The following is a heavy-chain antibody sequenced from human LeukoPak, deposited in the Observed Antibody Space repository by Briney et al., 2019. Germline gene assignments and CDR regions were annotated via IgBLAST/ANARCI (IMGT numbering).Heavy chain of an antibody. V-gene: IGHV1-8*01. J-gene: IGHJ4*02. CDR3: ARGGWELRRFDY. CDR2: MNPNSGNT. CDR1: GYTFTSYD. Sequence: DSVKVSCKASGYTFTSYDINWVRQATGQGLEWMGWMNPNSGNTGYAQKFQGRVTMTRNTSISTAYMELSSLRSEDTAVYYCARGGWELRRFDYWGQGTLVTVSS. D-gene: IGHD1-26*01.